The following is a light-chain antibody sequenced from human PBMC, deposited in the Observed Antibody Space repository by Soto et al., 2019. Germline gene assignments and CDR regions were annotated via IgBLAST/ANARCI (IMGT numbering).Light chain of an antibody. J-gene: IGLJ1*01. Sequence: QSVLTQPPSASGTPGQRVTISCSGSRSNVESNTVSWYQQLPGTAPTNLLYRNNQRPSGVPDRFSGSKSGTSASLVISGLRSEDEAEYYCAAWDDSLGGFYVFGTGTKVTVL. CDR1: RSNVESNT. CDR3: AAWDDSLGGFYV. V-gene: IGLV1-47*01. CDR2: RNN.